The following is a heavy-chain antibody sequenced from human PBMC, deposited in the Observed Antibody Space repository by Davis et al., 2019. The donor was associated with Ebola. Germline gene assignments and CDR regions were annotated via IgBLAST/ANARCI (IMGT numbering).Heavy chain of an antibody. CDR2: VNGDESTT. D-gene: IGHD3-16*01. CDR3: AREGHGLPLDY. J-gene: IGHJ4*02. Sequence: HTGGSLRLSCAASGFTFSNHWMHWVRQAPGEGLVWVSRVNGDESTTTYADSVKGRFTISRDNGKNTLYLQMNSLRAEDTAVYYCAREGHGLPLDYWGQGTLVTVSS. CDR1: GFTFSNHW. V-gene: IGHV3-74*03.